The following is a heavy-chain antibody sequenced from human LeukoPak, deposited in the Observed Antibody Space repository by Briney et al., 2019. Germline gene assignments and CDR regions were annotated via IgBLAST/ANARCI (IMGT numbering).Heavy chain of an antibody. CDR2: ISLTGLT. V-gene: IGHV4-4*02. CDR1: GGSISNTNW. Sequence: PSETLSLACGVSGGSISNTNWWSWVRQPPGQGLEWIGEISLTGLTNYNPSLESRVSVSLDKSKNQLSLKLSSVTAADTAVYYCARLFSSSWYRGAFDLWGQGTMVTVSS. J-gene: IGHJ3*01. D-gene: IGHD6-13*01. CDR3: ARLFSSSWYRGAFDL.